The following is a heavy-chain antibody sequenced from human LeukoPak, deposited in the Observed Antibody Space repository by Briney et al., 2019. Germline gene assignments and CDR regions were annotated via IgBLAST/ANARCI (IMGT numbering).Heavy chain of an antibody. J-gene: IGHJ6*02. Sequence: GGSLRLSCAASGFTFSDYAMSWVRQAPGKGLEWVAVISYDGSNKYYADSVKGRFTISRDNSKNTLYLQMNSLRAEDTAVYYCAKVRYCSGGSCGMDVWAKGPRSPSP. CDR2: ISYDGSNK. CDR1: GFTFSDYA. V-gene: IGHV3-30*18. D-gene: IGHD2-15*01. CDR3: AKVRYCSGGSCGMDV.